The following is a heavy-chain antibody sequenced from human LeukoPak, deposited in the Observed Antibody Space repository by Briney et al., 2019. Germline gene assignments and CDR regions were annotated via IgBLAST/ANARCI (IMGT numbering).Heavy chain of an antibody. Sequence: SETLSLTCTVSGGSITSHYCNWIRQPPGKGLEWIGYIYYSGSTNYNPSLESQVTISVDTSKNQFSLKLRSVTAADTAVYYCARGDPAWDYDTSSYYPDAFDIWGQGTMVTVSS. D-gene: IGHD3-22*01. V-gene: IGHV4-59*11. CDR2: IYYSGST. CDR1: GGSITSHY. CDR3: ARGDPAWDYDTSSYYPDAFDI. J-gene: IGHJ3*02.